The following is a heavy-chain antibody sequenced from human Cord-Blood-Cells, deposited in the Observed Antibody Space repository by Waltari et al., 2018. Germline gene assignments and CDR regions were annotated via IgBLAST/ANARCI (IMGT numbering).Heavy chain of an antibody. CDR3: ARGRDDGKDY. V-gene: IGHV4-34*01. Sequence: QVQLQQWGAGLLKPSETLSLTCAVYGGSFSAYYWSWIRQPPGKGLEWIGEINHSGSTNYNPSLKSRVTISVDTSKNQFSLKLSSVTAADTAVYYCARGRDDGKDYWGQGTLVTVSS. CDR1: GGSFSAYY. CDR2: INHSGST. J-gene: IGHJ4*02. D-gene: IGHD1-1*01.